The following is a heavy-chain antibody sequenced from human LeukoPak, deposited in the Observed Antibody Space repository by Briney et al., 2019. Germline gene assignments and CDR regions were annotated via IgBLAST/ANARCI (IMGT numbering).Heavy chain of an antibody. CDR1: GGTFSSYA. J-gene: IGHJ5*02. Sequence: ASVKVSCKASGGTFSSYAISWGRQAPGQGLEWMGGINPIFGTANSAQKFQGRVTITADESTSTAYMELSSLRSEDTAVYYCARALCSGGSCYGNWFDPWGQGTLVTVSS. D-gene: IGHD2-15*01. CDR3: ARALCSGGSCYGNWFDP. CDR2: INPIFGTA. V-gene: IGHV1-69*13.